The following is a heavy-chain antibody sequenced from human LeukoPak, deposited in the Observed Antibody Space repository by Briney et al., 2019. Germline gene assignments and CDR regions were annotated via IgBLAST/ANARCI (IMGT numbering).Heavy chain of an antibody. CDR2: IYYSGST. Sequence: SETLSLTCTVSGGSISSSSYYWSWIRQPPGKGLEWIGYIYYSGSTNYNPSLKSRVTISVDTSKNHLSLKLSSVTAADTAVYYCARGAITIFGVVPKVYYYYYMDVWGKGTTVTVSS. J-gene: IGHJ6*03. V-gene: IGHV4-61*03. D-gene: IGHD3-3*01. CDR3: ARGAITIFGVVPKVYYYYYMDV. CDR1: GGSISSSSYY.